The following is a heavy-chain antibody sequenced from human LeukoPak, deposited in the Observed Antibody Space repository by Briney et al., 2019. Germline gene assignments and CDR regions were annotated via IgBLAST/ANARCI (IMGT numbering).Heavy chain of an antibody. CDR1: EFTLGRHD. Sequence: PGGSLRLSCTASEFTLGRHDMHWVRQTTGEGLEWVAALASGSQTFYAGSVKGRFTVSREDAKNSLYLQMNSLRAGDTAVYYCVREARGYHYTYFDYWGQGTLVTVSS. CDR3: VREARGYHYTYFDY. D-gene: IGHD5-18*01. J-gene: IGHJ4*02. V-gene: IGHV3-13*01. CDR2: LASGSQT.